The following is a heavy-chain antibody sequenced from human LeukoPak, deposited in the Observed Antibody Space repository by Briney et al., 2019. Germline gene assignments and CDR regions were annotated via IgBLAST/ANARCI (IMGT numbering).Heavy chain of an antibody. D-gene: IGHD1-1*01. CDR3: ARERGGGTTGTMTYDI. J-gene: IGHJ3*02. CDR2: MNPNSGNT. V-gene: IGHV1-8*02. CDR1: GGTFSSYA. Sequence: ASVKVSCKASGGTFSSYAISWVRQAPGQGLEWMGWMNPNSGNTGYAQKFQGRVTMTRNTSINTAYMELSSLRSEDTAVYYCARERGGGTTGTMTYDIWGQGTMVTVSS.